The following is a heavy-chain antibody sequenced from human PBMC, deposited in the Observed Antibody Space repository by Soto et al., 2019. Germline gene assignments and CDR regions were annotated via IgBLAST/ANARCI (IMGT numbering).Heavy chain of an antibody. V-gene: IGHV4-30-4*01. J-gene: IGHJ6*02. CDR1: GDSISSAAYY. D-gene: IGHD1-1*01. CDR2: IFYSGTS. CDR3: ARDLWVEPELYYYGMDV. Sequence: SETLSLTCTVSGDSISSAAYYWSWIRQTPGKGLEWIGHIFYSGTSYYNPSLKSRLTISVDTSKNHFSLRLTSVTAADTAVYYCARDLWVEPELYYYGMDVWGQGTTVTVSS.